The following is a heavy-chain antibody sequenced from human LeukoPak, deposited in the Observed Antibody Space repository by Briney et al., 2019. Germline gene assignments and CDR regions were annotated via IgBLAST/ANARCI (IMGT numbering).Heavy chain of an antibody. D-gene: IGHD2-15*01. J-gene: IGHJ6*04. Sequence: ASVKVSCKASGYTFTSYGISWVRQAPGQGLEWMGWISAYNGNTNYAQKLQGRVTMTTDTSTSTAYMELRSLRSDDTAVYYCARDENIVVVVAPPHHYGMDVWGKGTTVTVSS. CDR2: ISAYNGNT. CDR3: ARDENIVVVVAPPHHYGMDV. V-gene: IGHV1-18*04. CDR1: GYTFTSYG.